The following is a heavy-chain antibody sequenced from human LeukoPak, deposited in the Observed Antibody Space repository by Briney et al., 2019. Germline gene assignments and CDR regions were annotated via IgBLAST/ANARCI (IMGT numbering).Heavy chain of an antibody. J-gene: IGHJ4*02. D-gene: IGHD5-18*01. Sequence: GGSLRLSCAASGFTFSRRWMSWVRQAPGKGLEWVACMKNDGSEEYYVDSVKGRFTISRDNARNSLFLQMNSLRAEDTAVYYCAALDTATTTAGYWGQGTLVTVSS. CDR1: GFTFSRRW. V-gene: IGHV3-7*01. CDR3: AALDTATTTAGY. CDR2: MKNDGSEE.